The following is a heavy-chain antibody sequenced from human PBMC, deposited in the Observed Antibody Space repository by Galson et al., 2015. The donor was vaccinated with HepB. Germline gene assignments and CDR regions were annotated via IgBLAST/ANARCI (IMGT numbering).Heavy chain of an antibody. V-gene: IGHV3-48*04. Sequence: SLRLSCAASTFIFSTYSMNWVRQAPGKGLEWVSYTSSSSTTIYYADSVKGRFTISRDNAKNSLYLQMNSLRAADTAVYYCVFLRGNDLKPLDYWGQGTLVTVSS. CDR3: VFLRGNDLKPLDY. CDR1: TFIFSTYS. CDR2: TSSSSTTI. D-gene: IGHD4-23*01. J-gene: IGHJ4*02.